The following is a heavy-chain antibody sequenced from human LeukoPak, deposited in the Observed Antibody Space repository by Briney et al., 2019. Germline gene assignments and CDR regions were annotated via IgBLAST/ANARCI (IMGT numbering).Heavy chain of an antibody. CDR1: GGSISSSNW. J-gene: IGHJ4*02. CDR3: AREGEWLGFSGSVGFDY. CDR2: IYHSGST. D-gene: IGHD6-19*01. V-gene: IGHV4-4*02. Sequence: PSETLSLTCAVSGGSISSSNWWSWVRQPPGKGLEWIGEIYHSGSTNYNPSLKSRVTISVDKSKNQFSLKLSSVTAADTAVYYCAREGEWLGFSGSVGFDYWGQGTLVTVSS.